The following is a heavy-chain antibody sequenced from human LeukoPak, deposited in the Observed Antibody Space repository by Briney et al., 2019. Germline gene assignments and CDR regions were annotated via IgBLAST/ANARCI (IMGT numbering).Heavy chain of an antibody. D-gene: IGHD3-9*01. Sequence: GGSLRLSCAASGFSFSAYWMTWVRQAPGKGLEWVSAISGSGGSTYYADSVKGRFTISRDNSKNTLYLQMNSLRAEDTAVYYCAKPKDPFDWLLLDYWGQGTLVTVSS. CDR2: ISGSGGST. J-gene: IGHJ4*02. CDR1: GFSFSAYW. V-gene: IGHV3-23*01. CDR3: AKPKDPFDWLLLDY.